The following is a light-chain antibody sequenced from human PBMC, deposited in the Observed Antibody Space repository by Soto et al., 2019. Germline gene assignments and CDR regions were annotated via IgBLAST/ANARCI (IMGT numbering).Light chain of an antibody. CDR1: QSISTW. CDR2: KAS. Sequence: IWMTQSPSLLSASTGDRVTITCRASQSISTWLAWYQQKPGTAPKLLIYKASSLQSGVPSRFSGSGSGTEFTLTISSLQPDDFATYYCQQYVRAFRSFGQGTKVDIK. J-gene: IGKJ1*01. CDR3: QQYVRAFRS. V-gene: IGKV1-5*03.